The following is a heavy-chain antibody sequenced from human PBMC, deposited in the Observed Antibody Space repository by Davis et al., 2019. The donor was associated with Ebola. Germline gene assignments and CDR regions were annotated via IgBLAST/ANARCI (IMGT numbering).Heavy chain of an antibody. CDR1: GGSISSSSYY. CDR3: ARGIYDSSSSRSDYSDS. V-gene: IGHV4-39*07. J-gene: IGHJ4*02. CDR2: INHSGST. D-gene: IGHD3-22*01. Sequence: MPGGSLRLSCTVSGGSISSSSYYWNWIRQPPGKGLQWIGEINHSGSTNYNPSLKSRVTTSVDTSKNQFSLKLNSVTAADTAVYYCARGIYDSSSSRSDYSDSWGQGTLVTVSS.